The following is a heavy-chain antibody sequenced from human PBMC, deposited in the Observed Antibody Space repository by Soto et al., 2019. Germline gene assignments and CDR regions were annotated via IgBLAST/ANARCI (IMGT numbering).Heavy chain of an antibody. V-gene: IGHV1-69*13. CDR1: GGTFSSYA. Sequence: ASVKVSCKASGGTFSSYAISWVRQAPGQGLEWMGGIIPIFGTANHAQKFQGRVTITADESTSTAYMELSSLRSEDTAVYYCARAPRNYYDSSGYGSGYAFDIWGQGTMVTVSS. CDR2: IIPIFGTA. J-gene: IGHJ3*02. CDR3: ARAPRNYYDSSGYGSGYAFDI. D-gene: IGHD3-22*01.